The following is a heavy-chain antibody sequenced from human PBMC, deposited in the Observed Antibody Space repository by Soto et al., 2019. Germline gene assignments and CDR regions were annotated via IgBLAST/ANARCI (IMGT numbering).Heavy chain of an antibody. D-gene: IGHD4-17*01. V-gene: IGHV4-59*01. CDR2: IYYSGST. CDR1: EGYIIGYD. Sequence: SGTLSLTYTVSEGYIIGYDGSWIRQQPGKGLEWIGYIYYSGSTNYNPSLKSRVTISVDTSKNQFSLKLSSVTAADTAVYYCARVTWAFFYGDYYYYFDFWGQGTLVTVS. CDR3: ARVTWAFFYGDYYYYFDF. J-gene: IGHJ4*02.